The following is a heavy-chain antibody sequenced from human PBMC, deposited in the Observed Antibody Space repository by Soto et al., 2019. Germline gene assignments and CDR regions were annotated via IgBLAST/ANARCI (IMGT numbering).Heavy chain of an antibody. V-gene: IGHV3-30*18. CDR3: AKRGGVVGGSEHPFFAY. CDR1: GFIFSNYG. D-gene: IGHD2-15*01. J-gene: IGHJ4*02. Sequence: QVQLVESGGGVVQPGKSLRLSCAASGFIFSNYGMHWVRQAPGKGLEWVALISFDGKNRNYADSVKGRFTIYRDNPKNTLYREMNSLRPEDTAFYYCAKRGGVVGGSEHPFFAYWGQGTLVTVSS. CDR2: ISFDGKNR.